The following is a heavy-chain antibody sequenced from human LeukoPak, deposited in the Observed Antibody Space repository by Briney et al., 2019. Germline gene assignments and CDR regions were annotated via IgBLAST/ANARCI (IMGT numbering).Heavy chain of an antibody. CDR3: ARFSSSSINY. J-gene: IGHJ4*02. Sequence: PGGSLRLSCAASGFTFSSYSMNWVRQAPGNGLEWVSSISSSSSYIYYADSVKGRFTISRDNAKNSLYLQMNSLRAEDMAVYYCARFSSSSINYWGQGTLVTVSS. CDR2: ISSSSSYI. CDR1: GFTFSSYS. V-gene: IGHV3-21*01. D-gene: IGHD6-13*01.